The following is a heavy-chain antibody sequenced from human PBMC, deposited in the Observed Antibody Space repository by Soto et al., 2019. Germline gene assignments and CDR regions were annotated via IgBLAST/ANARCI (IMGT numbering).Heavy chain of an antibody. D-gene: IGHD5-18*01. J-gene: IGHJ4*02. CDR1: GYTFTSYD. V-gene: IGHV1-8*01. CDR2: MNPNSGNT. CDR3: AREGGSSYGFDN. Sequence: ASVKVSCKASGYTFTSYDINWVRQATGQGLEWMGWMNPNSGNTGYAQKFQGRVTMTRNTSISTAYMELSSLRSEDTAVYYCAREGGSSYGFDNWGQGTLVTVSS.